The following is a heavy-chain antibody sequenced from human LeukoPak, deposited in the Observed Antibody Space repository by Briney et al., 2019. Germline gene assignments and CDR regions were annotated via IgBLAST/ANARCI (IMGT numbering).Heavy chain of an antibody. J-gene: IGHJ2*01. V-gene: IGHV3-7*01. CDR1: GFDFSNYW. CDR3: ARDAFRARYFDL. Sequence: HSGGSLRLSCAASGFDFSNYWISWVRQAPGKGLEWVANIKQGGREKFYVDSVKGRFSLSRDYAKKSVYLEMNSLRVDDTAVYYCARDAFRARYFDLWGRGTLVTVSS. D-gene: IGHD3-10*01. CDR2: IKQGGREK.